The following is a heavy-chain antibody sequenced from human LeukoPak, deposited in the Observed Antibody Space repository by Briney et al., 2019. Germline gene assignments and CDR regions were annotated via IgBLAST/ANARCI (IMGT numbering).Heavy chain of an antibody. J-gene: IGHJ5*02. Sequence: PSETLSLTCAVYGGSFSGYYWSWIRQPPGKGLEWIGEINHSGSTNYNPSLKSRVTISVDTSKNQFSLKLSSVTAADTAVYYCARWGPVLLWFGELLSSPRRWFDPWGQGTLVTVSS. CDR2: INHSGST. CDR3: ARWGPVLLWFGELLSSPRRWFDP. CDR1: GGSFSGYY. D-gene: IGHD3-10*01. V-gene: IGHV4-34*01.